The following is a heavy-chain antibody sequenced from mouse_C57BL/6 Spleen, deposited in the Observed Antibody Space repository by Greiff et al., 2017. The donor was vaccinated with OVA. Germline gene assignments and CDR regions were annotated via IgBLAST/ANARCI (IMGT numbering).Heavy chain of an antibody. CDR1: GYTFTDYY. Sequence: VQLQQSGPELVKPGASVKISCKASGYTFTDYYMNWVKQSHGKSLEWIGDINPNNGGTSYNQKFKSKATLTVDKSSSTAYMELRSLTSEDSAVYDCARGPDGYYAMDYWGQGTSVTVSS. J-gene: IGHJ4*01. V-gene: IGHV1-26*01. CDR3: ARGPDGYYAMDY. D-gene: IGHD2-3*01. CDR2: INPNNGGT.